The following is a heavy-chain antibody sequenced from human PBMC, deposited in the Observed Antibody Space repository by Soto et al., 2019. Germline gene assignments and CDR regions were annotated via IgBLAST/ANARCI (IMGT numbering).Heavy chain of an antibody. J-gene: IGHJ4*02. D-gene: IGHD3-22*01. V-gene: IGHV4-59*08. CDR1: GGSISSYY. CDR3: ARTGRHYYDSSGYYFDY. Sequence: QVQLQESGPGLVKPSETLSLTCTVSGGSISSYYWSWIRQPPGKGLEWIGYIYYSGSTNYNPSLKGRVTISVDTSKNQFSLKLSSVTAADTAVYYCARTGRHYYDSSGYYFDYWGQGTLVTVSS. CDR2: IYYSGST.